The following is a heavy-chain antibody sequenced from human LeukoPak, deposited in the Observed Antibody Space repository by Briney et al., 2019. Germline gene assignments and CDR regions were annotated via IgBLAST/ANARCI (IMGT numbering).Heavy chain of an antibody. CDR3: ARDLSEYYDSSGYDY. CDR1: GYTFTSYA. D-gene: IGHD3-22*01. J-gene: IGHJ4*02. V-gene: IGHV1-3*01. CDR2: INAGNGNT. Sequence: ASVKVSCKASGYTFTSYAMHWVRQAPGQRLEWMGWINAGNGNTKYSQKFQGRVTITRDTSASTAYMELSSLRSEDTAVYYCARDLSEYYDSSGYDYWGQGTLVTVSS.